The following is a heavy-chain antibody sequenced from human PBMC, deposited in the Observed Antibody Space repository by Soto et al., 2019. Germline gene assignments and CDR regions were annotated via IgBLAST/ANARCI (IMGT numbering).Heavy chain of an antibody. CDR1: GGSISSSSYY. CDR3: ARRGDYYYYYGMDV. Sequence: SLTCTVSGGSISSSSYYWGWIRQPPGKGLEWIGSIYYSGSTYYNPSLKSRVTISVDTSKNQFSLKLSSVTAADTAVYYCARRGDYYYYYGMDVWGQGTTVTVSS. CDR2: IYYSGST. V-gene: IGHV4-39*01. J-gene: IGHJ6*02. D-gene: IGHD3-3*01.